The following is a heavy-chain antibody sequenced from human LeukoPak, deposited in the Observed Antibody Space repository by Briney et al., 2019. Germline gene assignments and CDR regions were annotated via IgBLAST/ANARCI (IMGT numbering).Heavy chain of an antibody. D-gene: IGHD4-17*01. CDR2: INPNSGGT. CDR3: ARDTRGTTIDY. CDR1: GYTFTGYY. Sequence: ASVTVSYKASGYTFTGYYMHWVRQAPGQGLEWMGWINPNSGGTNYAQKFQGRVTMTRDTSISTAYMELSRLRSDDAAVYYCARDTRGTTIDYWGQGTLVTVSS. J-gene: IGHJ4*02. V-gene: IGHV1-2*02.